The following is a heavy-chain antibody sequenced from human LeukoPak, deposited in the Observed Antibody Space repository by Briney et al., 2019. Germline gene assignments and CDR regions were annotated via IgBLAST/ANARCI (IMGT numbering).Heavy chain of an antibody. CDR2: LYYSGST. CDR1: NGSISSSSYY. CDR3: ARGAYESLGGRVPATVDY. J-gene: IGHJ4*02. Sequence: PSETLSLTCTISNGSISSSSYYWGWIRQPPGKGLEWIGSLYYSGSTYYNPSLKSRVTISVDTSKNQFSLKLSSVTAADTAVYYCARGAYESLGGRVPATVDYWGQGTLVTVSS. V-gene: IGHV4-39*07. D-gene: IGHD2-2*01.